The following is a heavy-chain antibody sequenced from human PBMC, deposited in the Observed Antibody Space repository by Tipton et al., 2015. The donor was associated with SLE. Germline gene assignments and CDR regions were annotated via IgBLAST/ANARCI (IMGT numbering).Heavy chain of an antibody. CDR3: ARNWGSLEGDTFDI. V-gene: IGHV4-4*08. Sequence: TLSLTCTVSGGSSTRYYLSWIRQPPGKGLEWIGHIYQSGGTYYNPSLKGRVTISVDRSKNQFSLKLNSVTAADTAVYYCARNWGSLEGDTFDIWGQGTRVTVSS. CDR2: IYQSGGT. J-gene: IGHJ3*02. D-gene: IGHD7-27*01. CDR1: GGSSTRYY.